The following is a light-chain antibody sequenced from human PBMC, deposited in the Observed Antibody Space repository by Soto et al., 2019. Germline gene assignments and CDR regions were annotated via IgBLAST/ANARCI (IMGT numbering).Light chain of an antibody. J-gene: IGKJ4*01. V-gene: IGKV1-12*01. CDR3: QPANSFPLT. CDR1: QGIGSW. CDR2: AAS. Sequence: DLQMTQSPSSVSASVGDRVTITCRTSQGIGSWLAWYQQKPGKAPKVLIYAASSLQSGVPYRFSGSGSGSDFTLTISSLQPEDFATYYCQPANSFPLTFGGGTKVEIK.